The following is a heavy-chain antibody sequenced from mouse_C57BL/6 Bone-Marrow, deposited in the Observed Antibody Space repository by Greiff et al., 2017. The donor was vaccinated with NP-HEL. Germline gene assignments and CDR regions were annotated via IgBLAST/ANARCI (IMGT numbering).Heavy chain of an antibody. V-gene: IGHV5-12*01. CDR1: GFTFSDYY. CDR3: ARHEIITTVVAPYYAMDY. CDR2: ISNGGGST. J-gene: IGHJ4*01. Sequence: EVKLVESGGGLVQPGGSLKLSCAASGFTFSDYYMYWVRQTPEKRLEWVAYISNGGGSTYYPDTVKGRFTISRDNAKNTLYLQMSRLKSEDTAMYYCARHEIITTVVAPYYAMDYWGQGTSVTVSS. D-gene: IGHD1-1*01.